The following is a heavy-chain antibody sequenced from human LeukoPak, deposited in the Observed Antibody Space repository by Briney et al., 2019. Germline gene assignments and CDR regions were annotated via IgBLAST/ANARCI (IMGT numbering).Heavy chain of an antibody. CDR1: EFSFSDYT. CDR3: ARMPVWGHDDYVGLDY. D-gene: IGHD4-17*01. Sequence: GGSLRLSCAASEFSFSDYTMNWVRQAPGKGLEYVSSISGSSREIYYADSVKGRFTISRDNTKSSLFLQMNSLRVEDMAVYYCARMPVWGHDDYVGLDYWGQGTQVTVSS. CDR2: ISGSSREI. V-gene: IGHV3-21*01. J-gene: IGHJ4*02.